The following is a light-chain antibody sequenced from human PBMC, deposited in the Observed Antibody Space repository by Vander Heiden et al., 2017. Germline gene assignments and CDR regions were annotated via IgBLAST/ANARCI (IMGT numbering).Light chain of an antibody. CDR2: SDN. J-gene: IGLJ2*01. CDR1: SSNIGSNA. V-gene: IGLV1-44*01. CDR3: AAWDDSLDGHVI. Sequence: QSVLTQAPSASGTPGQRVTISCSGSSSNIGSNAVNWYQVVPGTATKLLIYSDNRRPSGVPDRFSGSKSGTSAALAISGLQSEDEAHYYCAAWDDSLDGHVIFGGGTKLTVL.